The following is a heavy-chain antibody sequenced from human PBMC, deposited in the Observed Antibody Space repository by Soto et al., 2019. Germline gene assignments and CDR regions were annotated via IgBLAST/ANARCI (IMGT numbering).Heavy chain of an antibody. Sequence: QVQLVQSGAEVKKPGSSVKVSCKASGGTFSSYAISWVRQAPGQGLEWMGGIIPIFGTANYAQKFQGRVTITADESTSTAYMELSSLRSEDTAVYYCARDKLENYYYYYGMDVWGQGTTVTVSS. CDR1: GGTFSSYA. V-gene: IGHV1-69*12. CDR3: ARDKLENYYYYYGMDV. D-gene: IGHD6-13*01. CDR2: IIPIFGTA. J-gene: IGHJ6*02.